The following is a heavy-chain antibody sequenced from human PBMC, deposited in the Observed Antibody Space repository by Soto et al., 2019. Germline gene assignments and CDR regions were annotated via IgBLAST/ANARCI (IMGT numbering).Heavy chain of an antibody. CDR3: VRDRGAVTGRYFDY. Sequence: QVQLEESGGGLVKPGGSLRLSCAASGFTFSAYYMSWIRQAPGKGLEYISYIGSSATSANYADSVKGRFTISRDNAKNSLYLQMNSLRAEDTAVDYCVRDRGAVTGRYFDYWGQGALVTVSS. CDR1: GFTFSAYY. CDR2: IGSSATSA. J-gene: IGHJ4*02. V-gene: IGHV3-11*05. D-gene: IGHD6-19*01.